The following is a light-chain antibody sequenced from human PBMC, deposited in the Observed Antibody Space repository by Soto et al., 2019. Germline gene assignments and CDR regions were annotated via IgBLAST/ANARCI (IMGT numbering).Light chain of an antibody. CDR2: GAS. J-gene: IGKJ3*01. V-gene: IGKV3-15*01. CDR3: QQYNNWPPFT. Sequence: EIVMTQSPATLSVSPGERATLSCRASQSVSSNLAWYQQTPGQAPRLLIYGASTRATGIPARFSVSGSGTEFTLTISSLQSEDFAVYDCQQYNNWPPFTFGPGTKVDIK. CDR1: QSVSSN.